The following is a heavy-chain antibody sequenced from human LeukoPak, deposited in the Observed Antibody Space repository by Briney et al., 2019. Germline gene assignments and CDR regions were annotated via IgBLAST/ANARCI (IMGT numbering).Heavy chain of an antibody. Sequence: GGSLRLSCAASGFSFSSYAMTWVRQAPGKGPVWVSHIHSDGSSTSYADSVKGRFTISRDNAKNTLYLQMNSLRAEDTAVYCCARESSRAHDYWGQGTLVTVSS. CDR1: GFSFSSYA. D-gene: IGHD6-6*01. CDR3: ARESSRAHDY. CDR2: IHSDGSST. J-gene: IGHJ4*02. V-gene: IGHV3-74*01.